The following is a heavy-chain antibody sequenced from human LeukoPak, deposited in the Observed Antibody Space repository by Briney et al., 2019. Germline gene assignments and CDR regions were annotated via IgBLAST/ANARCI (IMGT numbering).Heavy chain of an antibody. CDR3: ARVGDADAFDI. V-gene: IGHV3-21*01. D-gene: IGHD2-21*02. CDR2: ISSSSSYI. Sequence: PGGSLRLSCAASGFTFSSYSMNWVRQAPGKGLEWVSSISSSSSYIYYADSVKGRFTISRDNAKNSLYLQMNSLRAEDTAAYYCARVGDADAFDIWGQGTMVTVSS. CDR1: GFTFSSYS. J-gene: IGHJ3*02.